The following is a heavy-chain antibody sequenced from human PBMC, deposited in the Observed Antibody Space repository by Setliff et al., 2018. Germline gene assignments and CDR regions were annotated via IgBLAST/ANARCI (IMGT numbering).Heavy chain of an antibody. CDR2: IYYSGST. D-gene: IGHD4-17*01. Sequence: SETLSLTCTVSGGSISSHYWSWIRQPPGKGLEWIGYIYYSGSTNYNPSLKSRVTISVDTSKNQSSLKLSSVTAADTAVYYCARQIDYGDFQYFDYWGQGTLVTVSS. J-gene: IGHJ4*02. CDR1: GGSISSHY. CDR3: ARQIDYGDFQYFDY. V-gene: IGHV4-59*11.